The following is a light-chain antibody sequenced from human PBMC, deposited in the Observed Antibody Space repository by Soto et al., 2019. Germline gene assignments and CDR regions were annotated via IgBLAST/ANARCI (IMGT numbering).Light chain of an antibody. J-gene: IGKJ4*01. V-gene: IGKV3-15*01. CDR3: QQYSTWVT. CDR1: QTITSN. Sequence: EIVMTQSPVTLSLSPGDTATLSCRASQTITSNLAWYQQKPGQPPRLLIYDASTRATGLPARFSGSGSGTEFTLNISNLQSEDFAVYYCQQYSTWVTFGGGTQLEIE. CDR2: DAS.